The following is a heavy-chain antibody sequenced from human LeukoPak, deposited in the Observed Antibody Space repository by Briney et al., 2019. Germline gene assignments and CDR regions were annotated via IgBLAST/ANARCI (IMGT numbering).Heavy chain of an antibody. J-gene: IGHJ4*02. Sequence: TSSETLSLTCTVSGGSISSYYWSWIRQPPGKGLEWIGYIYYSGSTNYNPSLKSRVTISVDTSKNQFSLKLSSVTAADTAVYYCASSEWNYARWGQGILVTVSS. CDR2: IYYSGST. D-gene: IGHD1-7*01. CDR1: GGSISSYY. V-gene: IGHV4-59*01. CDR3: ASSEWNYAR.